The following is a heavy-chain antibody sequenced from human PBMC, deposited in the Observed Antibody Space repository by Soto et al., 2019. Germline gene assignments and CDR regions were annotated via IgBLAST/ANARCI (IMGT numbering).Heavy chain of an antibody. V-gene: IGHV3-73*01. CDR1: GFTFSGSS. D-gene: IGHD3-3*01. J-gene: IGHJ5*02. CDR3: TRPGSYHDFWSGGFDP. Sequence: PGGSLRLSCAASGFTFSGSSMHWVRQASGKGLEWVGRIRSKANSYATAYAASVKGRFTISRDDSKNTAYLQMNSLKTEDTAVYYCTRPGSYHDFWSGGFDPWGQGTLVTVSS. CDR2: IRSKANSYAT.